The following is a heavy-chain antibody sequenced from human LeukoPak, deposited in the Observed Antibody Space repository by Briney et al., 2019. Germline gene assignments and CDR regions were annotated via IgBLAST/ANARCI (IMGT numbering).Heavy chain of an antibody. CDR3: ARVARTTGTTDFDY. V-gene: IGHV1-18*04. CDR1: GDTFTRYG. D-gene: IGHD1-1*01. J-gene: IGHJ4*02. CDR2: ISTYNGHT. Sequence: GASVKVSCKASGDTFTRYGISWVRQAPGQGLEWMGWISTYNGHTKYAQKLQGRVTMTTDKSTTTAYMELRSLTSDDTAVYYCARVARTTGTTDFDYWGQGTLVTVSS.